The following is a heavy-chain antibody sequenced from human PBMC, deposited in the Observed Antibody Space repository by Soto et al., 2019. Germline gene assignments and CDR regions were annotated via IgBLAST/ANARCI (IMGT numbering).Heavy chain of an antibody. J-gene: IGHJ6*02. V-gene: IGHV4-30-2*01. Sequence: SETLSLTCAVSGASVDSGGYSWSWIRQPPGKGLEWIGYIYHGVSTDYNPSLKSRVTISVDSSKDLFSLSLSSVTAADTAVYYCARHGRANYDILTGLTPYYYGMDVWGQGTTVT. D-gene: IGHD3-9*01. CDR2: IYHGVST. CDR3: ARHGRANYDILTGLTPYYYGMDV. CDR1: GASVDSGGYS.